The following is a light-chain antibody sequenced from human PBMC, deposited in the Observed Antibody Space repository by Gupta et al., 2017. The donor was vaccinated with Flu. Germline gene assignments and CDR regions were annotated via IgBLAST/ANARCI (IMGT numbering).Light chain of an antibody. CDR3: LSFAATQTLI. J-gene: IGLJ1*01. Sequence: QSALTQPPSASASLGQSVTISCSGTSTGVGRYDYVSWYQQHPGKVPKLLIYEVNKRASGVPDRLSGFKSGYTASLTVSGLQAEDEADYYCLSFAATQTLIFGTGTKVTVL. V-gene: IGLV2-8*01. CDR2: EVN. CDR1: STGVGRYDY.